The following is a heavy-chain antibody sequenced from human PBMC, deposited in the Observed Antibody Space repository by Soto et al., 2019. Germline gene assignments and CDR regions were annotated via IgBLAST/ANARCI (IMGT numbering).Heavy chain of an antibody. V-gene: IGHV3-23*01. Sequence: EVQLLESGGGLVQPGGSLRLSCAASAFTFSNYAMNWVRQAPGEGLEWISAIRGSGGSTYYADSVKGRFTISRDNTKNTMYLQMHSLSAEDTAVYYCAKAPTATFLSGPHYFDYWGQGTLVTVSS. CDR3: AKAPTATFLSGPHYFDY. CDR1: AFTFSNYA. D-gene: IGHD3-3*02. J-gene: IGHJ4*02. CDR2: IRGSGGST.